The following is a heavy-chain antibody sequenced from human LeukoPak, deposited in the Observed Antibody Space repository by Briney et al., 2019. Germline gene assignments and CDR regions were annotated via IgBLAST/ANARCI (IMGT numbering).Heavy chain of an antibody. J-gene: IGHJ4*02. V-gene: IGHV4-59*01. Sequence: SETLSLTCTVSGDSISTYYWNWSRQPPGKGLEWIGYIYHSGSTNYNPSLKSRVTISVDTSKNQFSLKLSSVTAADTAVYYCARAFSSSSFYFNYWGQGTLVTVSS. D-gene: IGHD6-6*01. CDR1: GDSISTYY. CDR2: IYHSGST. CDR3: ARAFSSSSFYFNY.